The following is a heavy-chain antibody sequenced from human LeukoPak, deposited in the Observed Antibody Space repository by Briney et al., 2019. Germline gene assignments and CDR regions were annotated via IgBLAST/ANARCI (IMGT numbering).Heavy chain of an antibody. CDR3: ATDNVGARGVDY. Sequence: ASVKVSCKVSGYTLTELSMHWVRQAPGKGLEWMGGFDPEDDETIYAQKVQGRVTMTEDTSTDTAHKELSSLRSEDTAVYYCATDNVGARGVDYWGQGTLVTVSS. V-gene: IGHV1-24*01. CDR1: GYTLTELS. J-gene: IGHJ4*02. D-gene: IGHD1-26*01. CDR2: FDPEDDET.